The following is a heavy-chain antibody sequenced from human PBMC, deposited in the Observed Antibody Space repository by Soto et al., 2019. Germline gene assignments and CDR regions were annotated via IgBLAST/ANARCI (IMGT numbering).Heavy chain of an antibody. J-gene: IGHJ6*02. CDR1: GFTFSSYE. Sequence: GGSLRLSCAVSGFTFSSYEMNWVRQAPGKGLEWVSYIGTSGKTMYYADSVRGRFTISRDNAKNSLYLQMNSRRAEDTAVYFCARDPAIYSGKFDYGLDVWGRGTTLTVSS. V-gene: IGHV3-48*03. D-gene: IGHD4-4*01. CDR3: ARDPAIYSGKFDYGLDV. CDR2: IGTSGKTM.